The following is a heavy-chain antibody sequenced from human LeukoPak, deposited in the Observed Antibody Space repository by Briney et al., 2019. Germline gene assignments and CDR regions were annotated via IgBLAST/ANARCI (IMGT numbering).Heavy chain of an antibody. Sequence: LSEPLSLTCAVYGGSFSGYYWSWIGQPPGKGLEWIGEINHSGSTNYNPSLKSRVTISVDTSKNQFSLKLTSVTAADTAVYYCAGGWASSWYLVYFQHWGQGTLVTVSS. CDR3: AGGWASSWYLVYFQH. CDR2: INHSGST. J-gene: IGHJ1*01. D-gene: IGHD6-13*01. CDR1: GGSFSGYY. V-gene: IGHV4-34*01.